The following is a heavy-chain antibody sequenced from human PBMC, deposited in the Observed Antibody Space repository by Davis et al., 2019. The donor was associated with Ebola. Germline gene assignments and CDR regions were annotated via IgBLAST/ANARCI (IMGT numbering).Heavy chain of an antibody. CDR1: GFTFSSYA. CDR3: ATAPPLHSLGWYLPY. Sequence: PGGSLRLSCAASGFTFSSYAMHWVRQAPGKGLEWVALLSYAEKTKYYADSVKGRFTVSRDNSKNTLYLQMNSLRPEDTAVYYCATAPPLHSLGWYLPYWGQGTLVTVSS. J-gene: IGHJ4*02. CDR2: LSYAEKTK. D-gene: IGHD6-19*01. V-gene: IGHV3-30*04.